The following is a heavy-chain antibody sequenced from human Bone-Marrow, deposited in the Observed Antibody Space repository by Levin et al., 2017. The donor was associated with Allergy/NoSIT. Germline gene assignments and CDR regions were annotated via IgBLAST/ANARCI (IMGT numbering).Heavy chain of an antibody. CDR3: ARVGEFLTTVTNYYYYYYMDV. V-gene: IGHV1-8*01. Sequence: AASVKVSCKASGYTFTSYDINWVRQATGQGLEWMGWMNPNSGNTGYAQKFQGRVTMTRNTSISTAYMELSSLRSEDTAVYYCARVGEFLTTVTNYYYYYYMDVWGKGTTVTVSS. J-gene: IGHJ6*03. CDR1: GYTFTSYD. D-gene: IGHD4-17*01. CDR2: MNPNSGNT.